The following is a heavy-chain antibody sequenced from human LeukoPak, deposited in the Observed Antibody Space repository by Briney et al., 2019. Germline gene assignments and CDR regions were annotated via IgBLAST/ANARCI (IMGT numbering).Heavy chain of an antibody. CDR2: ISSSSSYI. J-gene: IGHJ5*02. Sequence: GGSLRLSCAASGFTFSSYAMSWVRQAPGKGLEWVSSISSSSSYIYYADSVKGRFTISRDNAKNSLYLQMNSLRAEDTAVYYCASLGDVDTAMATPPNWFDPWGQGTLVTVSS. D-gene: IGHD5-18*01. V-gene: IGHV3-21*01. CDR1: GFTFSSYA. CDR3: ASLGDVDTAMATPPNWFDP.